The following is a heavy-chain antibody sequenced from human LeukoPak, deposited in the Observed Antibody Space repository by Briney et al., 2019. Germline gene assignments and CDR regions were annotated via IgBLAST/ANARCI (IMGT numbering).Heavy chain of an antibody. D-gene: IGHD3-10*01. CDR1: GGTFISYA. Sequence: SVKVSCKASGGTFISYAISWVRQAPGQGLEWMGRIIPILGIANYAQKFQGRVTITADKSTSTAYMELSSLRSEDTAVYYCAKYYYGSGSNDYYFYGMDVWGQGTTVTVSS. V-gene: IGHV1-69*04. CDR3: AKYYYGSGSNDYYFYGMDV. CDR2: IIPILGIA. J-gene: IGHJ6*02.